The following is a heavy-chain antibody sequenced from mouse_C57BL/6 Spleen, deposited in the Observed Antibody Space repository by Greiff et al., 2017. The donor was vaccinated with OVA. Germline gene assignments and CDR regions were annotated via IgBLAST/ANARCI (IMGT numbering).Heavy chain of an antibody. J-gene: IGHJ2*01. CDR1: GYSITSGYY. Sequence: VQLQQSGPGLVKPSQSLSLTCSVTGYSITSGYYWNWIRQFPGNKLEWMGYISYDGSNNYNPSLKNRISNTRDTSKNQFFLKLNSVTTEDTSTYYCARRDYYGPDYWGQGTTLTVSS. CDR3: ARRDYYGPDY. D-gene: IGHD1-2*01. CDR2: ISYDGSN. V-gene: IGHV3-6*01.